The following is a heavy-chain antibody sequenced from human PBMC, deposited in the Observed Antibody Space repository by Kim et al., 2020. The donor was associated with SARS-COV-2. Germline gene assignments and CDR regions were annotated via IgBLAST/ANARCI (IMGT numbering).Heavy chain of an antibody. CDR1: GFTFSSYW. CDR3: ARLNAQWLVLDLDH. D-gene: IGHD6-19*01. Sequence: GGSLRLSCAASGFTFSSYWMNWVRQAPGKGLEWVANIKQDGSEKYYVDSVKGRFTISRDNAKNSLYLQMNSLRAEDTAVYYCARLNAQWLVLDLDHWGQGTLVTVSS. V-gene: IGHV3-7*03. J-gene: IGHJ4*02. CDR2: IKQDGSEK.